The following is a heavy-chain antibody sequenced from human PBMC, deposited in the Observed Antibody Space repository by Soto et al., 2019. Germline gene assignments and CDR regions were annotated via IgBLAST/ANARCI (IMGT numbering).Heavy chain of an antibody. D-gene: IGHD3-3*01. J-gene: IGHJ4*02. CDR1: GFTFSSYA. CDR2: VSGSGGST. Sequence: VQLLESGGGLVQPGGSLRLSCAASGFTFSSYAMSWVRQAPGKGMEWVSAVSGSGGSTYYADSVKGRFTISRDNYKITLYVIMNSLRDEDTAVYFCAKWRPADYWGQGTLVTVSS. V-gene: IGHV3-23*01. CDR3: AKWRPADY.